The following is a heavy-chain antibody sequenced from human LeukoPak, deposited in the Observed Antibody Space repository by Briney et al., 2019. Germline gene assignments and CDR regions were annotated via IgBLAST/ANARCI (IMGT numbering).Heavy chain of an antibody. J-gene: IGHJ5*02. CDR3: ARLYSILSPFDP. CDR1: GYSFATYW. V-gene: IGHV5-51*01. D-gene: IGHD2-21*01. Sequence: GESLKISCTGSGYSFATYWIAWGRPMPGKGLEWMRIIYPADSNTRYSPSFKGQVTISVDKSNSTAYLQWSSLKASDTAMYFCARLYSILSPFDPWGQGTLVTVSS. CDR2: IYPADSNT.